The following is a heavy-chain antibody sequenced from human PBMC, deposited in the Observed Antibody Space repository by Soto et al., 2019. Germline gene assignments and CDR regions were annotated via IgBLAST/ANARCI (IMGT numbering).Heavy chain of an antibody. D-gene: IGHD2-2*03. Sequence: QVQLVQSGAEVKKPGASVKVSCKASGYTFTGYDVNWVRQATGQGLEWVGWMNPNTGVAGFAQKFQGRVTLTGNTYLTTAYMELSSLRSEDTAVYYCVRGLRRGYSVYWGQGTLVTVSS. J-gene: IGHJ4*02. CDR3: VRGLRRGYSVY. CDR2: MNPNTGVA. V-gene: IGHV1-8*01. CDR1: GYTFTGYD.